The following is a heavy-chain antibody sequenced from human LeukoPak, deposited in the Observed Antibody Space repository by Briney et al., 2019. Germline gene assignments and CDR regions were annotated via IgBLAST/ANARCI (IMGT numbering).Heavy chain of an antibody. CDR3: ARRPPDISARLDY. Sequence: SETLSLTCAVYGGSFSGYYWSWIRQPPGKGLEWIGDINHSGSTNYNPSLKSRVTISVDTSKNQFSLKLSSVTATDTAVYYCARRPPDISARLDYWGQGTLVTVSS. CDR2: INHSGST. V-gene: IGHV4-34*01. D-gene: IGHD6-6*01. CDR1: GGSFSGYY. J-gene: IGHJ4*02.